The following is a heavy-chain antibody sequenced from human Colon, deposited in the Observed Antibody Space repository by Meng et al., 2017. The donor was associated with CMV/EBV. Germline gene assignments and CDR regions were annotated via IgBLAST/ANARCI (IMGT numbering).Heavy chain of an antibody. CDR3: VRESWYFDF. CDR1: GYTFTANH. Sequence: VQLVQSGTEVKKPGAPVKVSCKTPGYTFTANHLHWVRQAPGQGLEWMGWIYPQDGGTYFAQKFQDRVTLTRDTSITTAYMELSGLTSDDTAIYYCVRESWYFDFWGEGTLVTVSS. D-gene: IGHD6-13*01. J-gene: IGHJ4*02. CDR2: IYPQDGGT. V-gene: IGHV1-2*02.